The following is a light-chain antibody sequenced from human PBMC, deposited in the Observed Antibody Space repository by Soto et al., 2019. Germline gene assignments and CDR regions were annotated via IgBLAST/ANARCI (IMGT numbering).Light chain of an antibody. V-gene: IGKV4-1*01. J-gene: IGKJ2*01. Sequence: DIVMTQSPDSLAVSLGERATINCKSSQSVLYSSNNKNYLAWYQQRPGQPPKLLIYWASTRESGVPDRFSGSGSGTDFTLTITSQQAADVAVYYCQQYESTPPTFGQGTKLEIK. CDR2: WAS. CDR3: QQYESTPPT. CDR1: QSVLYSSNNKNY.